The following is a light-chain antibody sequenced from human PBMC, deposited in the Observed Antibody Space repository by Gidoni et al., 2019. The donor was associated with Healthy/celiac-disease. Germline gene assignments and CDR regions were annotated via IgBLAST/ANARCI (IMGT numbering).Light chain of an antibody. CDR2: QDS. J-gene: IGLJ2*01. V-gene: IGLV3-1*01. CDR3: QAWDSSTAKVV. Sequence: SYELTQPPSVSVSPGQTASITCSGDKLGDKYACWYQQKPGPSPVLVIYQDSKRPSGIPERFSGSNSGNTATLTISGTQAMDEADYYCQAWDSSTAKVVFGGGTKLTVL. CDR1: KLGDKY.